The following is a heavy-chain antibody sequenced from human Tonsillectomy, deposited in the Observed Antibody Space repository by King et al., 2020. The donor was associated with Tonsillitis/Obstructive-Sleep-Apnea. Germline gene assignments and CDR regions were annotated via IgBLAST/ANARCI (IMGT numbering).Heavy chain of an antibody. CDR1: GFSLSTSGVG. J-gene: IGHJ4*02. CDR3: ARLRFLEWLLVEGFDY. D-gene: IGHD3-3*01. V-gene: IGHV2-5*02. CDR2: IYWDDDK. Sequence: TLKESGPTLVKPTQTLTLTCTFSGFSLSTSGVGVGWIRQPPGKALEWLALIYWDDDKRYSPSLKSRLTITKETPKNQVVLTMTNMDPVDTATYYCARLRFLEWLLVEGFDYWGQGTLVTVSS.